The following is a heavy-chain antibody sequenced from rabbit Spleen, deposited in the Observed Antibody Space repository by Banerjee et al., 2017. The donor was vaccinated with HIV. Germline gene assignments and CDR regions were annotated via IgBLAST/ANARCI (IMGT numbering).Heavy chain of an antibody. V-gene: IGHV1S47*01. CDR3: ARSGVGDINRFGL. CDR1: GFDFSSYG. Sequence: EESGGGLAKPEGSLTLTCKASGFDFSSYGVTWVRQAPGRGLEWIGYIEPIFGNTYYANWVNGRFTISSHNAQNTLYLQLSSLTTADTATYFCARSGVGDINRFGLWGPGTLVTVS. J-gene: IGHJ6*01. D-gene: IGHD2-1*01. CDR2: IEPIFGNT.